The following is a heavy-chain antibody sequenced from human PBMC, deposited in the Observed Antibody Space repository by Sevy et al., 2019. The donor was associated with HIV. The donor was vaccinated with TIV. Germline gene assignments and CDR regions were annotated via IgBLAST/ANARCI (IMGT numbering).Heavy chain of an antibody. V-gene: IGHV5-51*01. J-gene: IGHJ3*02. CDR2: INPSDSDA. CDR3: TRLQRDVSRSTAAFDI. CDR1: GYSFTTYW. Sequence: GESLKISCKASGYSFTTYWIAWLRQMPGKGLEWMGIINPSDSDARDSPSFQGQVTISVDESISDAYLQWTSLKASDTAMYHCTRLQRDVSRSTAAFDIWGQGTVVTVSS. D-gene: IGHD2-2*01.